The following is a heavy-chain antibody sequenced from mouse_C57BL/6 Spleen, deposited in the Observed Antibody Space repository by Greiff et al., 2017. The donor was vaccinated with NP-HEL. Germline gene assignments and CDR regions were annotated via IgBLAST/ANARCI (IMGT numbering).Heavy chain of an antibody. V-gene: IGHV1-39*01. CDR1: GYSFTDYN. CDR2: INPNYGTT. Sequence: EVQLLESGPELVKPGASVKLSCKASGYSFTDYNMNWVQQSTGKSLEWIGVINPNYGTTSYNQKFKVKATLTVYQSSSTAYMQLNSLTSEDSEDYYCARGDNWGAWFAYWGQGTLVTVSA. J-gene: IGHJ3*01. CDR3: ARGDNWGAWFAY. D-gene: IGHD3-3*01.